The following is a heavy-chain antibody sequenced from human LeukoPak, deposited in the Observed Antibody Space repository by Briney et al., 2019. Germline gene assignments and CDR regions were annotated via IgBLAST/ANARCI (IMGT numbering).Heavy chain of an antibody. D-gene: IGHD3-22*01. J-gene: IGHJ4*02. CDR1: GYTFTGYY. V-gene: IGHV1-2*02. Sequence: ASVKVSCKASGYTFTGYYIHWVRQAPGQGLEWTGWINPNSGGTNYAQKFQGRVTMTRDTSISTAYMELSRLRSDDTAVYYCARGKYYYDSSGYWGQGTPVTVSS. CDR3: ARGKYYYDSSGY. CDR2: INPNSGGT.